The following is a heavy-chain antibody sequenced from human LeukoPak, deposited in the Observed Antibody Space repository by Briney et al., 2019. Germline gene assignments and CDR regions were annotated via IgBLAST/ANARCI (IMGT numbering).Heavy chain of an antibody. D-gene: IGHD6-13*01. CDR1: GYSFTNYW. J-gene: IGHJ2*01. Sequence: GESLKISCKGSGYSFTNYWISWVRQTPGKGLEWMGTTDPTDSYINKSPSFQGHVTISADKSISTAYLQWSSLKASDTAIYYCARGMRTLDWYFDHWGRGTLVTVSS. CDR3: ARGMRTLDWYFDH. V-gene: IGHV5-10-1*01. CDR2: TDPTDSYI.